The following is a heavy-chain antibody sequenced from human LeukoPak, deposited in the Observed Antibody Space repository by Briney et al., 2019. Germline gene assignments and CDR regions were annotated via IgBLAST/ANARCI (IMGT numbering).Heavy chain of an antibody. V-gene: IGHV3-23*01. Sequence: GGFLRLSCAASGFTFSSYAMSWVRQAPGKGLEWVSGISGSGDNTYYADSVKGRFTISRDNSKNTLYVQVNSLGTEDTAAYYCAEGSYYDSSGSFYFDYWGQGTLVTVSS. CDR3: AEGSYYDSSGSFYFDY. J-gene: IGHJ4*02. D-gene: IGHD3-22*01. CDR1: GFTFSSYA. CDR2: ISGSGDNT.